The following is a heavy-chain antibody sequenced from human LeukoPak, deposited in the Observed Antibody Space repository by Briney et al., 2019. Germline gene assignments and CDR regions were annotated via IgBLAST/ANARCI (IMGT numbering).Heavy chain of an antibody. CDR1: GFTFSSSA. V-gene: IGHV3-23*01. Sequence: GGSLRLSCAASGFTFSSSAMSWVRQAPGKGLEWVSVISNNGGYTYYADAVQGRFTISRDNSKSTLCLQMNSLRAEDTAVYYCAKQLGYCSDGSCYFPYWGQGTLVTVSS. CDR2: ISNNGGYT. D-gene: IGHD2-15*01. J-gene: IGHJ4*02. CDR3: AKQLGYCSDGSCYFPY.